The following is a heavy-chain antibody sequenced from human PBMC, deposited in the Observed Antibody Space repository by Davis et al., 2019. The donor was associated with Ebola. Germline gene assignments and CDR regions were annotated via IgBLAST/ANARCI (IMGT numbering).Heavy chain of an antibody. CDR2: INHSGST. CDR3: ARGRRYSYGPPRY. D-gene: IGHD5-18*01. Sequence: GSLRLSCAVYDGSFSGYYWSWIRQPPGKGLEWIGEINHSGSTNYNPSLKSRVTISVDTSKNQFSLKLSSVTAADTAVYYCARGRRYSYGPPRYWGQGTLVTVSS. J-gene: IGHJ4*02. CDR1: DGSFSGYY. V-gene: IGHV4-34*01.